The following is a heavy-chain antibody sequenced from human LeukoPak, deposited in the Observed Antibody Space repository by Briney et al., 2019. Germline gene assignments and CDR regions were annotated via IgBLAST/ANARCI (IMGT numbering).Heavy chain of an antibody. CDR3: ARGTIQQGPTPHFDY. J-gene: IGHJ4*02. CDR1: GGSISSSSYY. Sequence: PSETLSLTCTVSGGSISSSSYYWGWIRQPPGKGLEWIGSIYYSGSTYYNPSLKSRVTISVDTSKNQFSLKLSSVTAADTAVYYCARGTIQQGPTPHFDYWGQGTLVTVSS. V-gene: IGHV4-39*07. D-gene: IGHD5-18*01. CDR2: IYYSGST.